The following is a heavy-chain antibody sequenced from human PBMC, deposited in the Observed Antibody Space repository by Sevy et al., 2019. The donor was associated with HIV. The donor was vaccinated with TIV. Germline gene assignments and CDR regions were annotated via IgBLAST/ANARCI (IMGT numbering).Heavy chain of an antibody. CDR3: AVDVVVNDVAFDY. CDR1: GFTFSNYW. Sequence: GGSLRLSCAASGFTFSNYWMSWVRQAPGKGLEWVANIKQDGSEKFYVDSVKDRFTISRDNAKNSLFLQMNSLRAEDTAVYYCAVDVVVNDVAFDYWGQGTLVTVSS. V-gene: IGHV3-7*01. J-gene: IGHJ4*02. CDR2: IKQDGSEK. D-gene: IGHD2-15*01.